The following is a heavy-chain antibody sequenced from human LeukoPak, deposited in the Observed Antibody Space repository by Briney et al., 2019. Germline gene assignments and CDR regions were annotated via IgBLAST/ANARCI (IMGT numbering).Heavy chain of an antibody. CDR3: ASSTTYYYYYYMDV. V-gene: IGHV4-39*07. D-gene: IGHD4-17*01. Sequence: SETLSLTCTVSGGSISSSSYYWGWIRQPPGTGLEWIGSIYYSGSTYYNPSLKSRVTISVDTSKNQFSLKLSSVTAADTAVYYCASSTTYYYYYYMDVWGKGTTVTVSS. CDR1: GGSISSSSYY. CDR2: IYYSGST. J-gene: IGHJ6*03.